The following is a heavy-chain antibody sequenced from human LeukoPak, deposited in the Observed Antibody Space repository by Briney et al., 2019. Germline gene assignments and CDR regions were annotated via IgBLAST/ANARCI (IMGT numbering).Heavy chain of an antibody. CDR2: IWYDGSNK. J-gene: IGHJ6*02. D-gene: IGHD3-9*01. CDR1: GFTFSSYG. CDR3: AREGRYYDILTGTSVSRGMDV. Sequence: GGSLRRSCAASGFTFSSYGMHWVRQAPGKGLEWVAVIWYDGSNKYYADSVKGRFTISRDNSKNTLYLQMNSLRAEDTAVYYCAREGRYYDILTGTSVSRGMDVWGQGTTVTVSS. V-gene: IGHV3-33*01.